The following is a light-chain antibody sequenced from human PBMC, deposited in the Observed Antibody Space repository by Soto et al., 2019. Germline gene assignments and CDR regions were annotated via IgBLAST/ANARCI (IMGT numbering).Light chain of an antibody. Sequence: EILLTQSPGTLALSPGERATLSCRASQSVSSSYLAWYQQKPGQAPRLLIYGASSRTTGIPERFSGSGSGTDFTLTISRLEPEDFEVYYCHQYGSSLRTFGQGTKVDIK. CDR3: HQYGSSLRT. CDR2: GAS. CDR1: QSVSSSY. J-gene: IGKJ1*01. V-gene: IGKV3-20*01.